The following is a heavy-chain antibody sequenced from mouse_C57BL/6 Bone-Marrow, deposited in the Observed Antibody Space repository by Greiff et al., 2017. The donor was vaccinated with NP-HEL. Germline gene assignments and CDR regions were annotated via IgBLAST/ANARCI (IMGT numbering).Heavy chain of an antibody. CDR2: IDPNSGGT. D-gene: IGHD1-1*01. Sequence: QVQLQQPGADLVKPGASVKLSCKASGYTFTSYWMHWVKQRPGRGLEWIGRIDPNSGGTKFNEKFKTKATLTVDKPSSTAYMQLSSLTSEDSAVYYCARYYYGSRGWYFDVWGTGTTVTDSS. CDR3: ARYYYGSRGWYFDV. J-gene: IGHJ1*03. V-gene: IGHV1-72*01. CDR1: GYTFTSYW.